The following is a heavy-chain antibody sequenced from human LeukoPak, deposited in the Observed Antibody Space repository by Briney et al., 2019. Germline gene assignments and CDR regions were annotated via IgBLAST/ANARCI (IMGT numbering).Heavy chain of an antibody. J-gene: IGHJ6*02. V-gene: IGHV4-39*06. CDR2: IYYSGSP. Sequence: KASENLSLNCSGSGRSNSSSRYDWGGIRQPPGKGLEWLWSIYYSGSPHYNPCPKNRLSIPVDTPKHPVAVRPSSVADADTAVYYCARGRPTVTTYVDVWGQGATVTVSS. CDR1: GRSNSSSRYD. CDR3: ARGRPTVTTYVDV. D-gene: IGHD4-17*01.